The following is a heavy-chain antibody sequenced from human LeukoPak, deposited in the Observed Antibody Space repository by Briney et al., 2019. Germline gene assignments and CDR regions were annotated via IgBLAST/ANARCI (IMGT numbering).Heavy chain of an antibody. Sequence: ASVKVSCKSSGYTFIDYYIHWVRQAPGQGLEWMGWINPNSGGTNYAQKFQGRVTMTRDTSISTAYMELSRLRSDDTAVYYCAREVPDLAARRDYYYYMDVWGKGTTVTVSS. D-gene: IGHD6-6*01. V-gene: IGHV1-2*02. CDR1: GYTFIDYY. J-gene: IGHJ6*03. CDR2: INPNSGGT. CDR3: AREVPDLAARRDYYYYMDV.